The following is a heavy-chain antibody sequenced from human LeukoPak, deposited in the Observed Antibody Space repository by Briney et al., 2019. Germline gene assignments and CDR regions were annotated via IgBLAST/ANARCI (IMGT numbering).Heavy chain of an antibody. D-gene: IGHD5-18*01. Sequence: GRSLRLSCAASGFTFSSYAIHWVRQAPGKGLEWVAVISYDGSNEYYADSVKGRFTISRDNSKNTLYLQMNSLRAEDTAVYYRARDPHFYSRYYFDYWGQGTLVTVSS. CDR2: ISYDGSNE. CDR3: ARDPHFYSRYYFDY. V-gene: IGHV3-30*04. CDR1: GFTFSSYA. J-gene: IGHJ4*02.